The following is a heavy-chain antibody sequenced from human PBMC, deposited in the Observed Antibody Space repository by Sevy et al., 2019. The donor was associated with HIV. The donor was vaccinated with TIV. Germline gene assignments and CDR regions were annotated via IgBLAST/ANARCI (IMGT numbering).Heavy chain of an antibody. CDR2: ISYDGSKK. J-gene: IGHJ4*02. D-gene: IGHD3-16*01. Sequence: GGSLRLSCAASGFTFSSHGMHWVRQAPGKGLEGVAFISYDGSKKYYTDSVKGGFTISRDNSKNTVYLQMNSLRAGDTAVYSCAKLRSAFGPLDDWGQGTLVTVSS. V-gene: IGHV3-30*18. CDR1: GFTFSSHG. CDR3: AKLRSAFGPLDD.